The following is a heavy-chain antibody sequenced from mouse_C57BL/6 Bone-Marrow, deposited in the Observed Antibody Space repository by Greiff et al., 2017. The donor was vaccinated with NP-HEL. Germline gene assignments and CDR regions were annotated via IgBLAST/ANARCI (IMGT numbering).Heavy chain of an antibody. D-gene: IGHD1-1*01. CDR2: INPNNGGT. CDR3: ATYYYGSSYWYFDV. J-gene: IGHJ1*03. V-gene: IGHV1-26*01. Sequence: EVQLQQSGPELVKPGASVKISCKASGYTFTDYYMNWVKQSHGKSLEWIGDINPNNGGTSYNQKFKGKATLTVDKSSSTAYMELRSLTSEDSAVYYGATYYYGSSYWYFDVWGTGTTVTVSS. CDR1: GYTFTDYY.